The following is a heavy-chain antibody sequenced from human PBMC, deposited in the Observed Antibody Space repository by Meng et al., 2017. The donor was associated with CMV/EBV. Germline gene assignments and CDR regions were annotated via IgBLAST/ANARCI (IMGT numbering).Heavy chain of an antibody. CDR1: DSVTSYG. CDR2: NYPGDSDT. J-gene: IGHJ4*02. Sequence: DSVTSYGMGWVRQMPGKGLEWMGINYPGDSDTRYSTSLQGQVTISADKSISTAYLQWSSLKASDTAMYYCARLYDFWSGYPPRFFDYWGQGTLVTVSS. CDR3: ARLYDFWSGYPPRFFDY. D-gene: IGHD3-3*01. V-gene: IGHV5-51*01.